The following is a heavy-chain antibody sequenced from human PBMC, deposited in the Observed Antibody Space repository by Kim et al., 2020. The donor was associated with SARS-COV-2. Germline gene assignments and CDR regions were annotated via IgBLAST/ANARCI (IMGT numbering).Heavy chain of an antibody. CDR1: GDSISRNTYY. V-gene: IGHV4-61*01. D-gene: IGHD1-1*01. J-gene: IGHJ5*02. CDR2: IYYTGTT. CDR3: ARATVITPRLFDA. Sequence: SETLSLTCTVSGDSISRNTYYWTWIRQPPGKGLEWIGYIYYTGTTDYNPSLKSRVTFSIDTSKNQFSLNLSSVTAADTAVYFCARATVITPRLFDAWGQG.